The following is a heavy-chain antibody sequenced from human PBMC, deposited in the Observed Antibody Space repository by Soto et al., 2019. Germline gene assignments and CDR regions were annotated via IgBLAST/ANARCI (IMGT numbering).Heavy chain of an antibody. CDR2: ISSTSSSI. Sequence: PSETPLLSCVSSVLTFSSYGMNWVRQVPGKGLEWLSFISSTSSSINYADSVKGRFTVSRDKAKNSLYLQVNNLRAEDTAVYYCARAPTDYWGRGTMVTVSS. CDR3: ARAPTDY. J-gene: IGHJ4*02. CDR1: VLTFSSYG. V-gene: IGHV3-21*01.